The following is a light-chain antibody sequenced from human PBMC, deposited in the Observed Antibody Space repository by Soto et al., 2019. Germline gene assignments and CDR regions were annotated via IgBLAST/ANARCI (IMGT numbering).Light chain of an antibody. CDR2: EAS. V-gene: IGKV1-5*01. J-gene: IGKJ2*01. Sequence: DIQMTQSPSTLSASVGDRVTITCRASQSISTWLAWYQQKPGKAPKLLIYEASNLESGVSSRFSGSGSGTEFTLTISSLQPDDFATYYCQQFNSYWYTFGQGTKVDI. CDR1: QSISTW. CDR3: QQFNSYWYT.